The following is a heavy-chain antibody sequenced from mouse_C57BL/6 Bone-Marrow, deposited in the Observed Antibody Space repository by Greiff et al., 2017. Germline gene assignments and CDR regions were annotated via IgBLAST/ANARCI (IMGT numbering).Heavy chain of an antibody. CDR2: IRNKANNHST. D-gene: IGHD2-4*01. J-gene: IGHJ3*01. CDR3: TSPGYYDYSFAY. CDR1: GFTFSDAW. Sequence: EVMLVESGGGLVQPGGSMKLSCAASGFTFSDAWMDWVRQSPEKGLEWVAEIRNKANNHSTYYAESVRGRFTISRDYSKSSVYLQMNSFIAEDTGIYYCTSPGYYDYSFAYWGQGTLVTVSA. V-gene: IGHV6-6*01.